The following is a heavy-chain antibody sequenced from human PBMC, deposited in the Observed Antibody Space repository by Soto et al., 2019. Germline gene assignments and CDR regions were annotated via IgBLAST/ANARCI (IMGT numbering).Heavy chain of an antibody. CDR2: IGTAGDT. Sequence: GGSLRLSCAASGFTFSSYDMHWVRQATGKGLEWVSAIGTAGDTYYPGSVKGRFTISRENAKNSLYLQMNSLGAGDTAVYYCARADRAARPGAFDIWGQGTMVTVSS. CDR1: GFTFSSYD. D-gene: IGHD6-6*01. V-gene: IGHV3-13*01. J-gene: IGHJ3*02. CDR3: ARADRAARPGAFDI.